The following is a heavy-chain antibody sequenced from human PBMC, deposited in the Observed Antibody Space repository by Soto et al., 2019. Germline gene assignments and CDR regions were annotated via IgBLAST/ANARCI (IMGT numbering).Heavy chain of an antibody. Sequence: EVHLVESGGAVVQPGGSLRLSCATSGFTFSNYWMHWVRQVPGRGLVWVSRIDTDGSTTSYADFAKGRFTISRDNAKSTLSLQMNSLRAEDTAIYYCARSRRPARLGPKGAIDYWGQGTLVTVSS. J-gene: IGHJ4*02. CDR1: GFTFSNYW. V-gene: IGHV3-74*01. D-gene: IGHD2-2*01. CDR3: ARSRRPARLGPKGAIDY. CDR2: IDTDGSTT.